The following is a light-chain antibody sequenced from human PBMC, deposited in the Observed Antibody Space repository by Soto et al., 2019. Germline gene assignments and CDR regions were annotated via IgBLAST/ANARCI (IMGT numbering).Light chain of an antibody. CDR3: QQRSNWPSIT. V-gene: IGKV3D-20*02. Sequence: LTQSPGTLSLSPGEGATLSCRTSQRVDNNFVAWYQQKPGQAPRLLIYGASTRATGIPDRFSGSGFGTDFTLTISSLEPEDFAVYYCQQRSNWPSITFGQGTRLEIK. CDR2: GAS. CDR1: QRVDNNF. J-gene: IGKJ5*01.